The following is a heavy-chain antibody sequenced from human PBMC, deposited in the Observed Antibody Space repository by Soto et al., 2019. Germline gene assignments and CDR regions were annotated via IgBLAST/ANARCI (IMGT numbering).Heavy chain of an antibody. Sequence: QVQLVQSGAEEKKPGASVKVSCKASGYTFTSYAMHWVRQAPGQRLEWMGWINAGNGNTQYSQKFQGRVTITSDTGASTAYMELSSLRSQDTAVYYCASAWVVVTAPDYWGPGPLVTV. CDR2: INAGNGNT. D-gene: IGHD2-21*02. CDR1: GYTFTSYA. V-gene: IGHV1-3*05. J-gene: IGHJ4*02. CDR3: ASAWVVVTAPDY.